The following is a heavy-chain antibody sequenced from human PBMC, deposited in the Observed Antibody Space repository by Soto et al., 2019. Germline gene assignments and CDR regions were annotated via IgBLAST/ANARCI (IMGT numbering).Heavy chain of an antibody. Sequence: SETLSLTCAVYGGSFSGYYWSWIRQPPGKGLEWIGEINHSGSTNYNPSLKSRVTISVDTSKNQFSLKLSSVTAADAAVYYCARGHEYGGNSDAFDIWGQGTVVTVSS. CDR3: ARGHEYGGNSDAFDI. CDR2: INHSGST. V-gene: IGHV4-34*01. CDR1: GGSFSGYY. J-gene: IGHJ3*02. D-gene: IGHD4-17*01.